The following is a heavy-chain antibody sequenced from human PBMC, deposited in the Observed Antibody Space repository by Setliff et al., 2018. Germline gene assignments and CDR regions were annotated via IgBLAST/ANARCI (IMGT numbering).Heavy chain of an antibody. D-gene: IGHD1-26*01. J-gene: IGHJ3*02. CDR1: GYSFSIYS. CDR3: ASSLGSGSYYKSAFDI. Sequence: ASVKVSCKASGYSFSIYSIHWVRQAPGQGLEWMGIINPSGGDTRYGQKFQGRVTMTRDTSTSTAYMELRSLRSDDTAVYYCASSLGSGSYYKSAFDIWGQGTMVTVSS. CDR2: INPSGGDT. V-gene: IGHV1-46*01.